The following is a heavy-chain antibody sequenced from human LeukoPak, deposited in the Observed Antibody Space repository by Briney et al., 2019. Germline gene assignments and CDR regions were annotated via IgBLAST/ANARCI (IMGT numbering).Heavy chain of an antibody. D-gene: IGHD3-10*01. Sequence: PSETLSLTCTVAGVFVSSSTYLWNWVRQPAGKRLEWIGRIYASGATDYNPSLKSRLSMSIDPSSNQFFLRLTFLTAADTAVYYSVRYVVPYYCAPHAFYVLGQGTVVTVSS. CDR3: VRYVVPYYCAPHAFYV. J-gene: IGHJ3*01. CDR2: IYASGAT. CDR1: GVFVSSSTYL. V-gene: IGHV4-61*02.